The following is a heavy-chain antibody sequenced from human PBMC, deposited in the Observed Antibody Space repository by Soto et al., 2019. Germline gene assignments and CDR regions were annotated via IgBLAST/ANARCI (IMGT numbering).Heavy chain of an antibody. D-gene: IGHD2-2*01. CDR3: ALIKDCSRTDCYLASFDP. CDR2: SFSNDDK. CDR1: RLSLSNVRVG. J-gene: IGHJ5*02. Sequence: VNPPANLTLTCTISRLSLSNVRVGVTPTRPRPGRALEWLAHSFSNDDKSYSTSLRRRLTISKDTSRSQVVLTMTNMDPMDSATYFCALIKDCSRTDCYLASFDPWGQATLVTVS. V-gene: IGHV2-26*03.